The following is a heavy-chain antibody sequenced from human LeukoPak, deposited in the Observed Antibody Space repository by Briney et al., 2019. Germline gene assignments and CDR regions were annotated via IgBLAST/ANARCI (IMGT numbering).Heavy chain of an antibody. J-gene: IGHJ6*02. Sequence: ASVKVSCKASGYTFTDYYMHWVRQAPGQGLEWMGWINPNSGGTNYAQKFQGRVTMTRDTSISTAYMELSRLRSDDTAVYYCATHYLIYYYGVDVWGQGTTVTVSS. CDR2: INPNSGGT. V-gene: IGHV1-2*02. CDR1: GYTFTDYY. D-gene: IGHD1-26*01. CDR3: ATHYLIYYYGVDV.